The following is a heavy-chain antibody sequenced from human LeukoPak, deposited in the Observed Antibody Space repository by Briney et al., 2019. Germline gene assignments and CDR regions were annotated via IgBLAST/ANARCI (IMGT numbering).Heavy chain of an antibody. V-gene: IGHV3-66*01. CDR2: IYSGGST. D-gene: IGHD3-22*01. Sequence: GGSLRLSCAASGFTVSSNYMSWVRQAPGKGLEWVSVIYSGGSTYHADSVKGRFTISRDNSKNTLYLQMNSLRAEDTAVYYCAREPYYYDSSGYPYYYGMDVWGQGTTVTVSS. CDR1: GFTVSSNY. J-gene: IGHJ6*02. CDR3: AREPYYYDSSGYPYYYGMDV.